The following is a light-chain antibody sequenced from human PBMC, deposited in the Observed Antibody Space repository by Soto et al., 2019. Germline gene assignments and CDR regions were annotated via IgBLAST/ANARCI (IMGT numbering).Light chain of an antibody. Sequence: QSALTQPASVSGSTGQSITISCTGTSSDIGAYNYVSWYQQHPGKAPKLMIYDVSHRPAGVSYRFSGSKSGNTASLSISGLQAEDEADYYCSSYTSSSTLEFGGGTKLTVL. CDR2: DVS. V-gene: IGLV2-14*03. CDR3: SSYTSSSTLE. J-gene: IGLJ2*01. CDR1: SSDIGAYNY.